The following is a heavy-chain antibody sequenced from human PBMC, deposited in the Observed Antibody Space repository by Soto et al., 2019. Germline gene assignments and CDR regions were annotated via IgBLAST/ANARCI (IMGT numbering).Heavy chain of an antibody. J-gene: IGHJ4*02. CDR1: GFTFSSYS. Sequence: PGGSLRLSCAASGFTFSSYSMNWVRQAPGKGLEWVSYISSSSTIYYADSVKGRFTISRDNAKNSLYLQMNSLRAEDTAVYYCAREEFSDSYDYIWGSYRYLVYWGQGTLVTVSS. D-gene: IGHD3-16*02. V-gene: IGHV3-48*01. CDR3: AREEFSDSYDYIWGSYRYLVY. CDR2: ISSSSTI.